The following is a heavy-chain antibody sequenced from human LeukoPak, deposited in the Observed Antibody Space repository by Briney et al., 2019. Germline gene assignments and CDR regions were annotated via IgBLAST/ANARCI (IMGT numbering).Heavy chain of an antibody. CDR1: GGTFSSYA. D-gene: IGHD5-24*01. J-gene: IGHJ4*02. V-gene: IGHV1-69*13. CDR2: IIPIFGTA. CDR3: ARDSRDGYNLAYFDY. Sequence: SVKVSCKASGGTFSSYAISWVRQAPGQGLEWMGGIIPIFGTANYAQKFRGRVTITADESTSTAYMELSSLRSEDTAVYYCARDSRDGYNLAYFDYWGQGTLVTVSS.